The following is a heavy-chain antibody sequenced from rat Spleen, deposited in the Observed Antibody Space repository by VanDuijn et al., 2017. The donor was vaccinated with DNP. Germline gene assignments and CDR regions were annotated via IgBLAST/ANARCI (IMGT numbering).Heavy chain of an antibody. CDR1: GIIFSDCD. V-gene: IGHV5S13*01. D-gene: IGHD1-11*01. J-gene: IGHJ2*01. Sequence: EVQLVESGGGLVQPGRSLKLSCAASGIIFSDCDMAWVRQVPGKGLEWVASITSSGGITYYSDSVKGRYTISRDIARNTLYLQMNSLRSEDTATYYCARNYGGYRPWDYWGQGVMVTVSS. CDR2: ITSSGGIT. CDR3: ARNYGGYRPWDY.